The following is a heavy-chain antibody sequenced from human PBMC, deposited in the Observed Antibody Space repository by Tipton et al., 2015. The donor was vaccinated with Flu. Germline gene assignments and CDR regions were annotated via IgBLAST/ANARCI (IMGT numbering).Heavy chain of an antibody. J-gene: IGHJ4*01. CDR1: GFAFSGPG. D-gene: IGHD2-21*02. CDR2: IKTKANNYAT. Sequence: GSLRLSCAASGFAFSGPGVHWVRQASGKGLEWVGQIKTKANNYATAYAASVKGRFTVSRDDSKNTAYLQMNSLKTEDTAVYYCARPYCGGDCYSLRWGHGTLVTVSS. CDR3: ARPYCGGDCYSLR. V-gene: IGHV3-73*01.